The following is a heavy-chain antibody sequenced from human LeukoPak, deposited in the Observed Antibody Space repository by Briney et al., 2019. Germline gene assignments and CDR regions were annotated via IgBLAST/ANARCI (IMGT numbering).Heavy chain of an antibody. CDR1: GFTFSGYA. CDR3: ARGYYGGSAFDY. CDR2: ISYDGSNK. J-gene: IGHJ4*02. D-gene: IGHD4-23*01. V-gene: IGHV3-30-3*01. Sequence: GGSLRLSCAASGFTFSGYAMHWVRQAPGKGLEWVAVISYDGSNKYYADSVKGRFTISRDNSKNTLYLQMNSLRAEDTAVYYCARGYYGGSAFDYWGQGTLVTVSS.